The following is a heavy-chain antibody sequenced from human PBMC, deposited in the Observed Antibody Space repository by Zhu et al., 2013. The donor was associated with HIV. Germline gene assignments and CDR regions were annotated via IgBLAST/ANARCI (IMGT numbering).Heavy chain of an antibody. CDR1: GYTFTDFY. Sequence: EVHLVQSGAEVKKPGATVTISCKVSGYTFTDFYIHWVQQAPVRGLEWVGLVDPEDGETTYAEKFRDRVTIIADRSTSTVYMQLRSLRPEDTGIYYCAIGGFHPWGQGSQVTVSS. J-gene: IGHJ5*02. V-gene: IGHV1-69-2*01. D-gene: IGHD3-10*01. CDR2: VDPEDGET. CDR3: AIGGFHP.